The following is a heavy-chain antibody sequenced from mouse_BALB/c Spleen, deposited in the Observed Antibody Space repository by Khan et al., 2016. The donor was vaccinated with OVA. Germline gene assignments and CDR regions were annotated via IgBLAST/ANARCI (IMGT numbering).Heavy chain of an antibody. CDR3: ARQPYYHYYIMDY. CDR2: IWSDGST. V-gene: IGHV2-6-1*01. CDR1: GFSLTNYG. J-gene: IGHJ4*01. D-gene: IGHD2-10*01. Sequence: QVQLQQSGPGLVAPSQSLSITCTISGFSLTNYGVHWVRQPPGKVLEWLVVIWSDGSTAYNSALNSRLSISKDNSKSQVFLKMNSLQTDDTAMYYCARQPYYHYYIMDYWGQGTSVTVSS.